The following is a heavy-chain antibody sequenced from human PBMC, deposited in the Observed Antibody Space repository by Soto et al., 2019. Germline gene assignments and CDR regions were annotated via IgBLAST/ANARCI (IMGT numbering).Heavy chain of an antibody. V-gene: IGHV3-23*01. CDR3: AKVSGYEYYYGVDV. CDR1: GFTFDLYG. J-gene: IGHJ6*02. D-gene: IGHD5-12*01. Sequence: EVQLLESGGGLVRPGGSLRLSCAASGFTFDLYGMKWVRQAPGKGLEWVSAISGSGGGTYYAGSVKGRFTISRDNSKNTVFLQMNSLRADDTAVYYCAKVSGYEYYYGVDVWGQGTTVTVSS. CDR2: ISGSGGGT.